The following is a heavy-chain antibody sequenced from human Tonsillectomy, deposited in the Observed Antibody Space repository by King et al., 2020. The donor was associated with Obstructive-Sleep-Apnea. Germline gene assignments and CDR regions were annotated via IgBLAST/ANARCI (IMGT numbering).Heavy chain of an antibody. CDR1: GVSFSTYT. V-gene: IGHV1-69*01. J-gene: IGHJ6*02. Sequence: QLVQSGAEVKKPGSSVRVSCKTSGVSFSTYTINWVRQAPGQGLEWMGGIIPIFGTPNYAQKFQGRITITADESTSTAYMEVSSLRYDDTAVYYCARAPRADYRNYYYYYVLDVWGQGTTVTVSS. D-gene: IGHD4-11*01. CDR2: IIPIFGTP. CDR3: ARAPRADYRNYYYYYVLDV.